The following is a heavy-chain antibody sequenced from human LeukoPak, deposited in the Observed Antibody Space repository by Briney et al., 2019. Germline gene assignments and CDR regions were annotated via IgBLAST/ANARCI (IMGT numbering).Heavy chain of an antibody. Sequence: PSETLSLTCTASGVSISSYCRSWIRLPPGKELEFIGYISYSGSTNYNPSLKSRVTISVDTSKNQFSLKLSSVTAADTAVYYCARGDSSGNVFDYWGQGTLVTVSS. CDR1: GVSISSYC. J-gene: IGHJ4*02. CDR2: ISYSGST. CDR3: ARGDSSGNVFDY. V-gene: IGHV4-59*13. D-gene: IGHD6-25*01.